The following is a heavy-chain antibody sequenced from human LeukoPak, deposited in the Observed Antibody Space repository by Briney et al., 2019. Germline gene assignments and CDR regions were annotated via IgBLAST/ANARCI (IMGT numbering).Heavy chain of an antibody. CDR1: GYTFTSYD. CDR3: ARGVAARMARWFDP. Sequence: ASVKVSCKASGYTFTSYDINWVRQATGQGLEWMGWMNPKSGNTGCAEEFQARVTMARNTSISTAYMELSSLRSYDTAVYYCARGVAARMARWFDPWGQGTLVTVSS. D-gene: IGHD6-6*01. J-gene: IGHJ5*02. CDR2: MNPKSGNT. V-gene: IGHV1-8*01.